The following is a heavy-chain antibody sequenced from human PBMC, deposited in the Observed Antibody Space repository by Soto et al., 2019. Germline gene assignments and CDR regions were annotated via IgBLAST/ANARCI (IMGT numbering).Heavy chain of an antibody. CDR3: AADYYDTSGYYFAY. D-gene: IGHD3-22*01. CDR2: IIPIFGTA. J-gene: IGHJ4*02. Sequence: ASVKVSCKASGGTFSSYAITWVRQAPGQGLEWMGGIIPIFGTANYAQKFQGRVTITADESTSTAYMELSSLRSEDTAVYYCAADYYDTSGYYFAYWGQGTLVTVSS. V-gene: IGHV1-69*13. CDR1: GGTFSSYA.